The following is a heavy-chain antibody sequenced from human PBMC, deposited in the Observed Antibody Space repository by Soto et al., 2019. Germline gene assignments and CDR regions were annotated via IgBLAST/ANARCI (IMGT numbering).Heavy chain of an antibody. CDR3: ARSAIAVAGTDY. CDR2: TNHSGST. D-gene: IGHD6-19*01. Sequence: SETLSLTCAVYGGSFSGYYWSWIRQPPGKGLEWIGETNHSGSTNYNPSLKSRVTISVDTSKNQFSLKLSSVTAADTAVYYCARSAIAVAGTDYWGQGTLVTVSS. J-gene: IGHJ4*02. CDR1: GGSFSGYY. V-gene: IGHV4-34*01.